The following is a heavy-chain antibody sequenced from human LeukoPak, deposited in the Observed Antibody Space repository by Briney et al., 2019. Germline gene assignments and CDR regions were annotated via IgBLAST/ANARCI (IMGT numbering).Heavy chain of an antibody. D-gene: IGHD3-3*01. Sequence: QTGGSLGLSCAASGFTFSSYAMSWVRQAPGKGLEWVSAISGSGGSTYYADSVKGRFTISRDNSKNTLYLQMNSLRAEDTAVYYCAQYPNYDFWSGPIDYWGQGTLVTVSS. V-gene: IGHV3-23*01. CDR2: ISGSGGST. CDR1: GFTFSSYA. J-gene: IGHJ4*02. CDR3: AQYPNYDFWSGPIDY.